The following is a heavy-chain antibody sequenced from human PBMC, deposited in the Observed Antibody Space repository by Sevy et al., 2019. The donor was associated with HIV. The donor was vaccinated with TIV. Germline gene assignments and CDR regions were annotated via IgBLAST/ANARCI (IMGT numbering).Heavy chain of an antibody. CDR1: GGSVSTNSYY. V-gene: IGHV4-61*02. CDR3: GRGRDVWCGFPKIDD. Sequence: SETLSLTCTVSGGSVSTNSYYWSWIRRPAGKGLEWIGRIYISGRTRYNPSLESRVSMSIDTSQNLFSLKLTSMTAADPAVYYCGRGRDVWCGFPKIDDWGQGTRVTVSS. D-gene: IGHD3-3*01. CDR2: IYISGRT. J-gene: IGHJ4*02.